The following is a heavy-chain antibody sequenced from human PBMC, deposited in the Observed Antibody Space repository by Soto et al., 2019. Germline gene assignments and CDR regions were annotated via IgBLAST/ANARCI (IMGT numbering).Heavy chain of an antibody. V-gene: IGHV3-23*01. J-gene: IGHJ6*02. CDR1: GFTFSVYA. CDR2: VTANGGST. Sequence: GGSLRLSCAATGFTFSVYAMTWVRQAPGKGLEWVSAVTANGGSTYSADSVKGRFTISRDNSKNSPYLQMNSLRAEDTAVYYCARDPRIPYYGMDVWGQGTTVTVSS. CDR3: ARDPRIPYYGMDV.